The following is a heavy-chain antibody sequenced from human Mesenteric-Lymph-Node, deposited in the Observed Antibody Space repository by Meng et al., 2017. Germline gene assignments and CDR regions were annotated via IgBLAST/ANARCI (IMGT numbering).Heavy chain of an antibody. CDR3: ARRRGGSGRDC. CDR1: GGSISSNGYY. J-gene: IGHJ4*02. V-gene: IGHV4-39*01. Sequence: QAQLQEAGPGRVEPSWTLSLTCTFSGGSISSNGYYWDWVRQPPGKGLEWIGAIYHSGSTSYNPSLQSRVTMFVDTSKNQFSLMLTSVTATDTAVYYCARRRGGSGRDCWGQGTLVTVSS. D-gene: IGHD3-10*01. CDR2: IYHSGST.